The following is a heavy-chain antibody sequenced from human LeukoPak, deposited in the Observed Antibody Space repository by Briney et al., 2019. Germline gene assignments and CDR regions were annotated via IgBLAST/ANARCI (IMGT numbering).Heavy chain of an antibody. Sequence: GESLKISCKGSGYSFTNYWITWVRQMPGKGLEWMGRIDTSDSYTNYSPSFQGHVTISVDKSISTAYLQWNSLKASDTAMYYCARRDYGANSGNSYLFDYWGQGTLVTISS. J-gene: IGHJ4*02. D-gene: IGHD4-23*01. CDR2: IDTSDSYT. CDR1: GYSFTNYW. V-gene: IGHV5-10-1*01. CDR3: ARRDYGANSGNSYLFDY.